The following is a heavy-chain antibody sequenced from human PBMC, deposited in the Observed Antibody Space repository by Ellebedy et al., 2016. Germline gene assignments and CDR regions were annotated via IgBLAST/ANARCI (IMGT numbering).Heavy chain of an antibody. V-gene: IGHV3-15*01. D-gene: IGHD5-18*01. CDR3: TTVYRYNYDSD. J-gene: IGHJ4*02. Sequence: GGSLRPSCAASGFTFSNAWMNWVRQAPGKGLEWVGRIKSKTDGGAADYAAPVKGRFTISRDESKNTLYLQMNSLKTEDTAVYFCTTVYRYNYDSDWGQGTLVTVSS. CDR2: IKSKTDGGAA. CDR1: GFTFSNAW.